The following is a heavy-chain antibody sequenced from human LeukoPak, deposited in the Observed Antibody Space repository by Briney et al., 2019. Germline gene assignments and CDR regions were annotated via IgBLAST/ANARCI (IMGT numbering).Heavy chain of an antibody. D-gene: IGHD5-18*01. Sequence: ASVKVSCKASGYTFTGYYMHWVRQAPGQGLEWMGWISPNSGGTNYAQKFQGRVTMTRDTSISTAYMELSRLRSDDTAVYYCARVRGQLWLRYFDYWGQGTLVTVSS. V-gene: IGHV1-2*02. CDR3: ARVRGQLWLRYFDY. CDR2: ISPNSGGT. CDR1: GYTFTGYY. J-gene: IGHJ4*02.